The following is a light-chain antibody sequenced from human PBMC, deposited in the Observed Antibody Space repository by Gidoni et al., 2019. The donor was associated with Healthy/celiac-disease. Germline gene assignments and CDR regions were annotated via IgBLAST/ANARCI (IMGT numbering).Light chain of an antibody. J-gene: IGKJ1*01. CDR2: LGS. CDR3: MQALQTPWT. CDR1: QSLLQSNRSNY. V-gene: IGKV2-28*01. Sequence: DIVMTQSPLSLPVTPGEPASIPCRSSQSLLQSNRSNYLDWYLQKPGQSPQLLFYLGSNRASGVAGRFGSGGARADFTLKISRVEDEDVGVYCYMQALQTPWTFGQGTKVEIK.